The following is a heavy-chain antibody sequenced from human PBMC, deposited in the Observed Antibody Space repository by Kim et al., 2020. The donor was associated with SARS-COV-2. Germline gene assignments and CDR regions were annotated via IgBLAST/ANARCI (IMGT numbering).Heavy chain of an antibody. Sequence: DTRYSPSCQGQVAIAADNSINTAYLQGSSLRASDTAIYYCAKYGQNFDFWGRGTLVTVSS. CDR2: DT. V-gene: IGHV5-51*01. CDR3: AKYGQNFDF. D-gene: IGHD4-17*01. J-gene: IGHJ4*02.